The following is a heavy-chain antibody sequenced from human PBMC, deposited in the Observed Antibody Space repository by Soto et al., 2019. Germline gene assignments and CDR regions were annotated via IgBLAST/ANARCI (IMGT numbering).Heavy chain of an antibody. J-gene: IGHJ4*02. CDR1: GYTFTGYY. CDR2: INPNSGGT. CDR3: AREPATAKPEGVDF. D-gene: IGHD1-1*01. V-gene: IGHV1-2*02. Sequence: ASVKVSCTACGYTFTGYYMHWVRQAPGQGLEWMGWINPNSGGTKYAPKFQGGVTMTRDTSITTAYMELSRLRSGDTAVYYCAREPATAKPEGVDFWGQGTLVNVSS.